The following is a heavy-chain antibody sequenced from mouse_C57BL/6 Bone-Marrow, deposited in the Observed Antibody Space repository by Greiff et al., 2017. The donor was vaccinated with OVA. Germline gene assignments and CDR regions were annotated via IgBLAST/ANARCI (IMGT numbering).Heavy chain of an antibody. CDR3: ARWNYGYDGLAY. D-gene: IGHD2-2*01. Sequence: VQLQQPGAELVRPGTSVKLSCKASGYTFTSYWMHWVKQRPGQGLEWIGVIDPSDSYTNYNQKFQGKATLTVDTSSSTAYMQLSSLTSEDSAVYYCARWNYGYDGLAYWGQGTLVTVSA. CDR2: IDPSDSYT. J-gene: IGHJ3*01. V-gene: IGHV1-59*01. CDR1: GYTFTSYW.